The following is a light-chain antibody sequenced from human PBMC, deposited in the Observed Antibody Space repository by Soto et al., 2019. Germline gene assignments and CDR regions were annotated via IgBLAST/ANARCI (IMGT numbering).Light chain of an antibody. CDR1: SSDVGSYNL. J-gene: IGLJ1*01. Sequence: QSALTQPASVSGSPGQSITISCTGTSSDVGSYNLVSWYQQHPGKAPKLMIYEGSKRPSGVSNRFSGSKSGNSASLTISGLQAEDEADYYGCSYAGSRGVFGTGTKLTVL. CDR3: CSYAGSRGV. V-gene: IGLV2-23*01. CDR2: EGS.